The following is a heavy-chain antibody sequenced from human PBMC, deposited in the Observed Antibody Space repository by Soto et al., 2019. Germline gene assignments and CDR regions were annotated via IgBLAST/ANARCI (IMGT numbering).Heavy chain of an antibody. J-gene: IGHJ4*02. CDR3: ARDGVQSGILDY. Sequence: QVQLQESGPGLVKPSETLSLTCTVSGGSISSYYWSWIRQPQGKGLEWIGYIYYSGSTNYNPSLKSRLTISVDTSKNQFSLKLSSVTAADTAVYYCARDGVQSGILDYWGQGTLVTVSS. CDR1: GGSISSYY. D-gene: IGHD2-8*01. CDR2: IYYSGST. V-gene: IGHV4-59*01.